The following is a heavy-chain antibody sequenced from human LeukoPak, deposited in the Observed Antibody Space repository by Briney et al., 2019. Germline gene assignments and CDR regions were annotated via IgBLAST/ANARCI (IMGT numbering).Heavy chain of an antibody. CDR3: ASGYYSGSYYNY. Sequence: SETLSLTCAVYGGSFSGYYWSWIRQPPGKGLEWIGEINHSGSTNYNPSLKSRVTISVDTSKNQFSLKLSSVTAADTAVYYCASGYYSGSYYNYWGQGTLVTVSS. CDR1: GGSFSGYY. V-gene: IGHV4-34*01. CDR2: INHSGST. J-gene: IGHJ4*02. D-gene: IGHD1-26*01.